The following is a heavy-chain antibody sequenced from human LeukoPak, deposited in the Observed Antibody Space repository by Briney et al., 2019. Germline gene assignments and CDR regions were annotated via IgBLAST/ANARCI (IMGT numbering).Heavy chain of an antibody. CDR3: ASAYSSGWYGPFGY. V-gene: IGHV5-51*01. CDR2: IYPGDSDT. D-gene: IGHD6-19*01. Sequence: GASLKVSCKGSGSIFTSYWIGWVRPLPGKGLEWMGIIYPGDSDTRYSPSFQGQVTISADKSISTAYLQWSSLKASDTAMYYCASAYSSGWYGPFGYWGQGTLVTVSS. CDR1: GSIFTSYW. J-gene: IGHJ4*02.